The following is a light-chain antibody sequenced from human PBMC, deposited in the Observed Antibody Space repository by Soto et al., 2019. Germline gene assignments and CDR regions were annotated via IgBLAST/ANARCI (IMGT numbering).Light chain of an antibody. V-gene: IGLV2-14*01. CDR2: EVS. CDR3: SSYTSNTHYV. Sequence: QSALTQPASVSGSPGQSISISCTGSSSDVGGYNSVSWYQQHPGKAPKLMIYEVSYRPSGVSNRFSGSKSGNTASLTISGLQSEDEADYYCSSYTSNTHYVFGTGTKLTVL. CDR1: SSDVGGYNS. J-gene: IGLJ1*01.